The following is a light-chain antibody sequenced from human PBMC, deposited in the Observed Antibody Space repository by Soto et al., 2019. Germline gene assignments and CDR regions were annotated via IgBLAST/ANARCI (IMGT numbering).Light chain of an antibody. CDR2: GAS. CDR3: RQYTDLLGT. Sequence: EIVMTQSPATLSVSPGERATLSCRASQSVSSNLAWYQQKPGRAPWLLIYGASTRATGMPARFSGSGSGTELTLTIVSQQSKGVAVYSSRQYTDLLGTFAEGTKVDI. J-gene: IGKJ1*01. CDR1: QSVSSN. V-gene: IGKV3-15*01.